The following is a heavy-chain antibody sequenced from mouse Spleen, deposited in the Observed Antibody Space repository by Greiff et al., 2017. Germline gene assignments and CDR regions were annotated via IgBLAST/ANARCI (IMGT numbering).Heavy chain of an antibody. J-gene: IGHJ4*01. D-gene: IGHD3-2*02. Sequence: QVQLQQSGAELVRPGSSVKISCKASGYAFSSYWMNWVKQRPGQGLEWIGQIYPGDGDTNYNGKFKGKATLTADKSSSTAYMQLSSLTSEDSAVYFCARSGRDYAMDYWGQGTSVTVSS. CDR2: IYPGDGDT. V-gene: IGHV1-80*01. CDR3: ARSGRDYAMDY. CDR1: GYAFSSYW.